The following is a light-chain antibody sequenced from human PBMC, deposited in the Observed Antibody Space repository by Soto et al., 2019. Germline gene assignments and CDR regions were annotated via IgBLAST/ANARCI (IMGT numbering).Light chain of an antibody. J-gene: IGKJ1*01. CDR1: QSVSSW. V-gene: IGKV1-5*01. CDR2: DAS. CDR3: QQYNSYS. Sequence: EIQMTQTPATLSAFAGDRVTVTCRASQSVSSWVAWYQEKPWIGPKLLIYDASTWQSGVPSRFIGSGSGTELTLTISSLQPDDFATYYCQQYNSYSVGPGTQVEIK.